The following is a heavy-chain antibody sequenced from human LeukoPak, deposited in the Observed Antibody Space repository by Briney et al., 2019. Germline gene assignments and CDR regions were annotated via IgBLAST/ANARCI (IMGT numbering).Heavy chain of an antibody. CDR2: INSDGSST. Sequence: GGSLRLSCAASGFTFSSYWMHWVRQAPGKGLVWVSRINSDGSSTSYADSVKGRFTISRDNAKNTLYLQMNSLRAEDTAVYYCARLLGYCSSTSCSDAFDIWGQGTMVTVYS. V-gene: IGHV3-74*01. J-gene: IGHJ3*02. CDR1: GFTFSSYW. D-gene: IGHD2-2*01. CDR3: ARLLGYCSSTSCSDAFDI.